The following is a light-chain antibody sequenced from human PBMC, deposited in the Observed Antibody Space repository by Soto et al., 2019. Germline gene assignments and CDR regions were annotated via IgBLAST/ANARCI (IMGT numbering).Light chain of an antibody. J-gene: IGKJ4*01. Sequence: DIVMTQSPDSLAVSLGERATINCKSSQSVLYSSNNKNYLAWYQQKPGQPPKLLIYWASTRESGVPDRFSGSGSGTDFTRTISSLQTEDVAVYYCQQYYSTPLTFGGETKVESK. CDR3: QQYYSTPLT. CDR2: WAS. V-gene: IGKV4-1*01. CDR1: QSVLYSSNNKNY.